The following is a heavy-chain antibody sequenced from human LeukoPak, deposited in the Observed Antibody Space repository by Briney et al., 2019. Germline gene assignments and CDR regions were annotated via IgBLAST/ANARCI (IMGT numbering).Heavy chain of an antibody. CDR1: GFIFDEYA. Sequence: GGSLRLSCAASGFIFDEYAMHWVRQAPGKGLERVSGITWNSDTIDYADSVKGRFTISRDNAKNSLYLQMNSLRAEDTAVYYCAELGITMIGGVWGKGTTVTISS. D-gene: IGHD3-10*02. CDR2: ITWNSDTI. V-gene: IGHV3-9*01. CDR3: AELGITMIGGV. J-gene: IGHJ6*04.